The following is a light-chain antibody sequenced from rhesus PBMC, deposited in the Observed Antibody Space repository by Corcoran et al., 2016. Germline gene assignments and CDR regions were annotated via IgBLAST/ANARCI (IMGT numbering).Light chain of an antibody. J-gene: IGKJ4*01. CDR1: QGISNY. CDR2: YAY. V-gene: IGKV1S14*01. Sequence: DIQMTQSPSFLSASVGDTVTITCRASQGISNYLAWYQQKPGNAPKPLFYYAYNLKRGVPPRFSGSGAWTDFTRDISSLHPEDFAIYYCQQHYSYPLTFGGETKVEIK. CDR3: QQHYSYPLT.